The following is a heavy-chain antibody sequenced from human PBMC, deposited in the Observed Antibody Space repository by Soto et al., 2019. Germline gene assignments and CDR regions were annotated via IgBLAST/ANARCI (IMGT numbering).Heavy chain of an antibody. CDR2: ISYDGSNK. Sequence: PGGSLRLSCAASGFTFSSYAMHWVRQAPGKGLEWVAVISYDGSNKYYADSVKGRFTISRDNSKNTLYLQMNSLRAEDTAVYYCARDFQGVTIFGVVNFYYGMDVWGQGTTVTVSS. V-gene: IGHV3-30-3*01. CDR1: GFTFSSYA. CDR3: ARDFQGVTIFGVVNFYYGMDV. D-gene: IGHD3-3*01. J-gene: IGHJ6*02.